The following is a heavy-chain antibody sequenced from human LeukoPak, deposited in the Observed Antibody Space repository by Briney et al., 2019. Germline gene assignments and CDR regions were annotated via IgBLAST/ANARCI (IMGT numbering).Heavy chain of an antibody. CDR1: ELILSNYA. D-gene: IGHD2-21*02. CDR2: RWHDGSKI. CDR3: ARDRGGDDPIDY. J-gene: IGHJ4*02. Sequence: HSGGSLRLSCAASELILSNYAMHWVRQAPGKGLEWVAIRWHDGSKIYYADSVKGRFTISGDSAKNTLDLQMNSLTLEDTAVYYCARDRGGDDPIDYWGQGTLVTVSS. V-gene: IGHV3-33*01.